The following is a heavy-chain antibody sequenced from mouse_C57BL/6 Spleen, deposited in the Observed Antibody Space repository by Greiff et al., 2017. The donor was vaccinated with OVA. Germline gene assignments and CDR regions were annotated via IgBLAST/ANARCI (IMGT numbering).Heavy chain of an antibody. CDR3: TRSGTGY. V-gene: IGHV1-15*01. CDR2: IDPETGGT. J-gene: IGHJ2*01. D-gene: IGHD4-1*01. Sequence: QVQLKQSGAELVRPGASVTLSCKASGYTFTDYEMHWVKQTPVHGLEWIGAIDPETGGTAYNQKFKGKAKLTADKSSSTAYMELRSLTSEDSAVYYCTRSGTGYWGQGTTLTVSS. CDR1: GYTFTDYE.